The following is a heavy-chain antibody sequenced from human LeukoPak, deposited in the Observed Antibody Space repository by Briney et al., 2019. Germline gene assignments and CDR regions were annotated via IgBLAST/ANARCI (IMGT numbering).Heavy chain of an antibody. Sequence: GSLRLSCAASGFTFSNAWMSWVRQAPGKGLEWVSSIGSSSNYIYYADSVKGRFTISRDNAKNSLYLQMNSLRAEDTALYYCAKDIGAVAGIRAPDYWGQGTPVTVSS. V-gene: IGHV3-21*04. CDR1: GFTFSNAW. CDR3: AKDIGAVAGIRAPDY. CDR2: IGSSSNYI. D-gene: IGHD6-19*01. J-gene: IGHJ4*02.